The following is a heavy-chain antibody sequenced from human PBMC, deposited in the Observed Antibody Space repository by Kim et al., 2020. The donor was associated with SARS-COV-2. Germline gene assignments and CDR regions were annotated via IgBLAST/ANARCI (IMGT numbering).Heavy chain of an antibody. CDR2: INPSGGTT. Sequence: ASVKVSCKASGYTFTNYYIHWVRQAPGQGLEWMGIINPSGGTTSHAQKFQGRVSMTRDTSTSTVYMELSSLRSEDTAVYYCARVPLGGGFDIWGQGTMVT. J-gene: IGHJ3*02. D-gene: IGHD3-16*01. CDR1: GYTFTNYY. CDR3: ARVPLGGGFDI. V-gene: IGHV1-46*01.